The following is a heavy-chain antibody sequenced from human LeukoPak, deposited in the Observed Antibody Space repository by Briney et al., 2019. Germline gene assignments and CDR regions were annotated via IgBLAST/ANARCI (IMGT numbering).Heavy chain of an antibody. CDR2: IWYDGSDK. Sequence: GGSLRLSCAPSGMTFSSYGMHWVRQTPGKGLEWVAIIWYDGSDKYYADSVKGRFTISRDNYKNTLYLQMNSLRGEDMAVYYCARDYGSGMDVWGKGTMVTVSS. V-gene: IGHV3-33*01. CDR1: GMTFSSYG. D-gene: IGHD3-10*01. CDR3: ARDYGSGMDV. J-gene: IGHJ6*04.